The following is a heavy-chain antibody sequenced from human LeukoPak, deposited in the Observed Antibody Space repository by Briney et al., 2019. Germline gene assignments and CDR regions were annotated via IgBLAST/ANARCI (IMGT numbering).Heavy chain of an antibody. D-gene: IGHD3-10*01. CDR1: GGSISSYY. Sequence: SENLSLTCTVSGGSISSYYWSWIRQPPGKGLEWIGDINYSGSTNYNASLKSRVTISVDTSKYQFSLKLSSVTAAGTAVYYCSKSPPMVPLPMAFDIWGQGTMVPVSS. CDR3: SKSPPMVPLPMAFDI. V-gene: IGHV4-59*01. J-gene: IGHJ3*02. CDR2: INYSGST.